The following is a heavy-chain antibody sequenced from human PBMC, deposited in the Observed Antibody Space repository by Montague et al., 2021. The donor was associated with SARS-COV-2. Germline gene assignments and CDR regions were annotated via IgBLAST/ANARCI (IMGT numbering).Heavy chain of an antibody. Sequence: SETLSLTCAVYDGSFSDYSWTWIRQPPGKGLEWIGEINHRGSTDYNPSLKSRVTISVDTSKNQFSLKMTSVTAADTAVYYRARGRQHSNMVVVVVTGGEYYFDFWGQGTLVAVSS. CDR3: ARGRQHSNMVVVVVTGGEYYFDF. J-gene: IGHJ4*02. CDR1: DGSFSDYS. CDR2: INHRGST. V-gene: IGHV4-34*01. D-gene: IGHD3-22*01.